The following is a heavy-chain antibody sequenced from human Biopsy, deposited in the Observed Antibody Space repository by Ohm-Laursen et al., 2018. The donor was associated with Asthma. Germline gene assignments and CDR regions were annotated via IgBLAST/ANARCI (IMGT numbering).Heavy chain of an antibody. CDR2: INPFFGTT. CDR3: ARKAGSCISRSCYSLDF. J-gene: IGHJ4*02. D-gene: IGHD2-15*01. V-gene: IGHV1-69*01. Sequence: SSVKVSCKSLWVTFNTYVNGWVRQAPGQRLEWEGGINPFFGTTTYQQKFQDRVTITADDSTSTVYMELSSLRSEDTAVYYCARKAGSCISRSCYSLDFWGQGTLVTVSS. CDR1: WVTFNTYV.